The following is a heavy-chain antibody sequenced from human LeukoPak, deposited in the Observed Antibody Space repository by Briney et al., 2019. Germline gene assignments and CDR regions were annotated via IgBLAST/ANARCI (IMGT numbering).Heavy chain of an antibody. CDR2: INSDGRVT. CDR3: ARVESTDSRHAFDI. Sequence: GGSLRVSCAASGFTFSSYWMDWVRQAPGKGLMWVSGINSDGRVTRHAESVQGRFTISRDNAKNTLYLQMNSVRAEDTSVYYCARVESTDSRHAFDIWGQGTMVTVSS. D-gene: IGHD2-21*02. V-gene: IGHV3-74*01. J-gene: IGHJ3*02. CDR1: GFTFSSYW.